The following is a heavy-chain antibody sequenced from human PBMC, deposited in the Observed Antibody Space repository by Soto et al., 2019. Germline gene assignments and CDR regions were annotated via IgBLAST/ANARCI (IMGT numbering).Heavy chain of an antibody. Sequence: SETLSLTCTVSGGSISSCFWSWIRQPPGKGLEWIGYIYYSGSTNYNPSLKSRVTISVDTSKNQFSLKLSSVTAADTAVYYCARDSGTYYYDSSGYYDPSAFDIWGQGTMVTVSS. V-gene: IGHV4-59*01. CDR3: ARDSGTYYYDSSGYYDPSAFDI. D-gene: IGHD3-22*01. CDR2: IYYSGST. J-gene: IGHJ3*02. CDR1: GGSISSCF.